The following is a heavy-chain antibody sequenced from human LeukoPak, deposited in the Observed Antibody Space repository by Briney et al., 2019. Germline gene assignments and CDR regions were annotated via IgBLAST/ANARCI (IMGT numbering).Heavy chain of an antibody. CDR1: GFTFGSYG. CDR2: IWYDGSNK. V-gene: IGHV3-33*01. Sequence: GGSLRLSCAASGFTFGSYGMHWVRQAPGKGLEWVALIWYDGSNKYYSDSVKGRFTISRDNSKNTLYLQMNSLRAEDTAIYYCATSTAAAGTDWGQGTLVTVSS. J-gene: IGHJ4*02. D-gene: IGHD6-13*01. CDR3: ATSTAAAGTD.